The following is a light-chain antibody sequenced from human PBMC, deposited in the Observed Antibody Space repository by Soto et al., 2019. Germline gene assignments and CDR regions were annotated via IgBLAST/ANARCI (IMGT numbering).Light chain of an antibody. V-gene: IGKV3-20*01. CDR1: QSVSSY. Sequence: EIVLTHTTGTLSLSPGERATLSCSASQSVSSYLAWYQQKPGQAPRLLIYGASSRATGIPDRFSGSGSGTDFTLTISRLEPEDFAVYYCRQYGRSLGFAFGGGTK. CDR2: GAS. J-gene: IGKJ4*01. CDR3: RQYGRSLGFA.